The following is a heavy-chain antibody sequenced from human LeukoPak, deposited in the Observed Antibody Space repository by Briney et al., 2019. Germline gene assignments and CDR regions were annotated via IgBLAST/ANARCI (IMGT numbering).Heavy chain of an antibody. CDR1: GFTVSSNY. CDR2: IYSGGST. V-gene: IGHV3-53*01. CDR3: AGRNYDSSGYYWFDY. D-gene: IGHD3-22*01. J-gene: IGHJ4*02. Sequence: GGSLRLSCAASGFTVSSNYMSWVRQAPGKGLEWVSVIYSGGSTYYADSVKGRFTISRDNSKTTLYLQMNSLRAEDTAVYYCAGRNYDSSGYYWFDYWGQGTLVTVSS.